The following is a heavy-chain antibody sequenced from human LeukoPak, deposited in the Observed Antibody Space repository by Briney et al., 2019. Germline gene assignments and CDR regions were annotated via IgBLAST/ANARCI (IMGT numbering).Heavy chain of an antibody. CDR2: IYHSGST. V-gene: IGHV4-4*02. Sequence: SETLSLTCAVSGGSISSSNWWSWVRQPPGKGLEWIGEIYHSGSTNYNPSLKSRVTISVDKSKNQFSLKLSSVTAADTAVYYCARDGILTGYRHFDYWGQGTLVTVSS. J-gene: IGHJ4*02. CDR3: ARDGILTGYRHFDY. CDR1: GGSISSSNW. D-gene: IGHD3-9*01.